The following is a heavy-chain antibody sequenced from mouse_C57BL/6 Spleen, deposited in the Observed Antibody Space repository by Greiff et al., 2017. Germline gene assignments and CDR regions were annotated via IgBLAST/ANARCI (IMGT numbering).Heavy chain of an antibody. V-gene: IGHV1-81*01. J-gene: IGHJ4*01. Sequence: QVQLKQSGAELARPGASVKLSCKASGYTFTSYGISWVKQRTGQGLEWIGEIYPRSGNTYYNEKFKGKATLTADKSSSTAYMELRSLTSEDSAVYFCARFYYYGSSYRAMDYWGQGTSVTVAS. CDR2: IYPRSGNT. CDR3: ARFYYYGSSYRAMDY. CDR1: GYTFTSYG. D-gene: IGHD1-1*01.